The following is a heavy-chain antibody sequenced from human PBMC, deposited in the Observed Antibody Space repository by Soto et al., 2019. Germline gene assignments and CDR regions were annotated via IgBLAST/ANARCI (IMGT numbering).Heavy chain of an antibody. CDR1: GFTFSSYG. V-gene: IGHV3-30*18. J-gene: IGHJ6*02. CDR3: AKSVNWNYGYYYYGMDV. CDR2: ISYDGSNK. D-gene: IGHD1-7*01. Sequence: VQLVESGGGVVQPGRSLRLYCAASGFTFSSYGMHWVRQAPGKGLEWVAVISYDGSNKDYADSVKGRFTISRDNSKNTLYLQMNSLRAEDTAVYYCAKSVNWNYGYYYYGMDVWGQGTTVTVSS.